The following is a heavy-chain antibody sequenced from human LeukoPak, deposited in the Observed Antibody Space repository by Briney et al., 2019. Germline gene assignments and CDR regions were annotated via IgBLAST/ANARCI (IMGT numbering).Heavy chain of an antibody. V-gene: IGHV3-23*01. D-gene: IGHD3-22*01. CDR2: ISDSGGRT. Sequence: GESLRLSCAVSGITLSNYGMSWVRQAPGKGLEWVAGISDSGGRTNYADSVTGRFTISRDNPKNTLYLQMNSLRAEDTAVYFCAKRGVVIRVILVGLHKEAYYFDSWGQGALVTVSS. J-gene: IGHJ4*02. CDR3: AKRGVVIRVILVGLHKEAYYFDS. CDR1: GITLSNYG.